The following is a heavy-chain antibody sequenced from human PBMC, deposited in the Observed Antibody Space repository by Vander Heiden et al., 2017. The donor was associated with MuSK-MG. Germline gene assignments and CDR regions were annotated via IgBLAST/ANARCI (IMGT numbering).Heavy chain of an antibody. Sequence: QVQLVQSGAEVKKPGSSVKVSCKASGGTFSSYAISWVRQAPGQGLEWMGGIIPIFGTANYAQKFQGRVTITADKSTSTAYMELSSLRSEDTAVYYCARDLDYYGSGSYSVVDPWGQGTLVTVSS. D-gene: IGHD3-10*01. CDR3: ARDLDYYGSGSYSVVDP. J-gene: IGHJ5*02. V-gene: IGHV1-69*06. CDR1: GGTFSSYA. CDR2: IIPIFGTA.